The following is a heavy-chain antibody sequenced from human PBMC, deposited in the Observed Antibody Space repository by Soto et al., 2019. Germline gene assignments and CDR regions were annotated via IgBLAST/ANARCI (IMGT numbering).Heavy chain of an antibody. D-gene: IGHD3-22*01. CDR2: ISYDGSNK. V-gene: IGHV3-30-3*01. CDR3: ARDPLYYYDSSGYYSYFDY. J-gene: IGHJ4*02. CDR1: GFTFSSYA. Sequence: GGSLRLSCAASGFTFSSYAMHWVRQAPGKGLEWVAVISYDGSNKYYADSVKGRFTISRDNSKNTLYLQMNSLRAEDTAVYYCARDPLYYYDSSGYYSYFDYWGQGTLVTVSS.